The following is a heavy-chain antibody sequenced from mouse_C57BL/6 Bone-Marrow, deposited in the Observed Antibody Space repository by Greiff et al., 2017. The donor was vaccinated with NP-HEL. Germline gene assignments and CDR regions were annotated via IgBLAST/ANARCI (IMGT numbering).Heavy chain of an antibody. Sequence: QVQLQQSGAELVKPGASVKMSCKASGYTFTTYPIEWVKQNHGKSLEWIGNFHPYNDDTEYNEQFKKKATLTVEKSSSTVYLELSRLTSDDSSVYYCARGGNYWYYFDYWGQGTTLTVSS. CDR3: ARGGNYWYYFDY. CDR1: GYTFTTYP. D-gene: IGHD2-1*01. CDR2: FHPYNDDT. V-gene: IGHV1-47*01. J-gene: IGHJ2*01.